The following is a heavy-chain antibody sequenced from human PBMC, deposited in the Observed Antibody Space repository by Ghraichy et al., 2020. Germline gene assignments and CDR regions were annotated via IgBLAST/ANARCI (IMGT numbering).Heavy chain of an antibody. Sequence: SETLSLTCTVSGGSISSSSYYWGWIRQPPGKGLEWIGSIYYSGSTYYNPSLKSRVTISVDTSKNQFSLKLSSVTAADTAVYYCARLGSSWRWLQSYFDYWGQGTLVTVSS. J-gene: IGHJ4*02. CDR3: ARLGSSWRWLQSYFDY. V-gene: IGHV4-39*01. CDR2: IYYSGST. CDR1: GGSISSSSYY. D-gene: IGHD5-24*01.